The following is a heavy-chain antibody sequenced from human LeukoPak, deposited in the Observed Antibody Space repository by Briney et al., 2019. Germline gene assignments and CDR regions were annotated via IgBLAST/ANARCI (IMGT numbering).Heavy chain of an antibody. D-gene: IGHD6-13*01. CDR1: GLTFEDYA. CDR2: ISWDSGTI. CDR3: AKGSAGDFDY. Sequence: GGSLRLSCAAVGLTFEDYAMHWVRQAPGKGLEWVSGISWDSGTIGYADSVKGRFTISRDNAKNSLYLQMNSLRAEDTALYYCAKGSAGDFDYWGQGTLVTVSS. V-gene: IGHV3-9*01. J-gene: IGHJ4*02.